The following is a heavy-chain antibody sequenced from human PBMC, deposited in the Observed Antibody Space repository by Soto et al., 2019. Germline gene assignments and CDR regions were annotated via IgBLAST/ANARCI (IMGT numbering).Heavy chain of an antibody. CDR2: ISSNGGST. J-gene: IGHJ6*03. D-gene: IGHD2-2*01. CDR3: AREYCSSTSCYHSHYYHYMDV. CDR1: GIPFSSYA. Sequence: GGSLRLSCAAYGIPFSSYAMQWVRQARGKGLEYVSAISSNGGSTYYANSVKGRFTISRDNSKNTLYLQMGSLRAEDMAVYYCAREYCSSTSCYHSHYYHYMDVWGKGTTVTVSS. V-gene: IGHV3-64*01.